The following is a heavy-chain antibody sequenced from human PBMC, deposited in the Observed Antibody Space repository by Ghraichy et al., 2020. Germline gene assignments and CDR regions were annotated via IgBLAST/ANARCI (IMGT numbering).Heavy chain of an antibody. CDR2: ISSSSSTI. CDR3: ASLKFIAARPDGFDP. Sequence: GGSLRLSCAASGFTFSSYSMNWVRQAPGKGLEWVSYISSSSSTIYYADSVKGRFTISRDNAKNSLYLQMNSLRDEDTAVYYCASLKFIAARPDGFDPWGQGTLVTVSS. CDR1: GFTFSSYS. V-gene: IGHV3-48*02. J-gene: IGHJ5*02. D-gene: IGHD6-6*01.